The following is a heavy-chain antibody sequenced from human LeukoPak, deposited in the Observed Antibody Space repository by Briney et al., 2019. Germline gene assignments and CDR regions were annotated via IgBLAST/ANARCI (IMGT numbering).Heavy chain of an antibody. V-gene: IGHV1-2*02. Sequence: ASVKVSCKASGYTFTSYGISWVRQAPGQGLEWMGWINPNSGGTNSAPKFQGRVTMTRDTSISTAYMELSGLTSDDTAVYFCATYYSATSARDWGQGTLVTVSS. D-gene: IGHD1-26*01. CDR2: INPNSGGT. CDR3: ATYYSATSARD. J-gene: IGHJ4*02. CDR1: GYTFTSYG.